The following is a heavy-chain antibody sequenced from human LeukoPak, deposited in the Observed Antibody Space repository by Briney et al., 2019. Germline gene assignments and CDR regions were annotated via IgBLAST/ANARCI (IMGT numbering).Heavy chain of an antibody. CDR3: AKSYSSSWSGSVIDY. V-gene: IGHV3-23*01. CDR1: GFTFSSYA. D-gene: IGHD6-13*01. CDR2: ISGGGGST. Sequence: PGGSLRLSCAASGFTFSSYAMSWVRQAPGKGLEWVSGISGGGGSTYYADSVNGRFTISRDSSKNTLYLQMNSLGAEDTAVYYCAKSYSSSWSGSVIDYWGQGTLVTVSS. J-gene: IGHJ4*02.